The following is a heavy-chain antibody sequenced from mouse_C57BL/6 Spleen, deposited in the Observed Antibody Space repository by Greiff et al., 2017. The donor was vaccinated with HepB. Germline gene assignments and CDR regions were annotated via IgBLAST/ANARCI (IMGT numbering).Heavy chain of an antibody. CDR3: AREVGTGFAY. J-gene: IGHJ3*01. CDR1: GYAFSSSW. V-gene: IGHV1-82*01. Sequence: QVQLQQSGPELVKPGASVKISCKASGYAFSSSWMNWVKQRPGKGLEWIGRIYPGDGDTNYNGKFKGKATLTADKSSSTAYMQLSSLTSEDSAVYFCAREVGTGFAYWGQGTLVTVSA. CDR2: IYPGDGDT.